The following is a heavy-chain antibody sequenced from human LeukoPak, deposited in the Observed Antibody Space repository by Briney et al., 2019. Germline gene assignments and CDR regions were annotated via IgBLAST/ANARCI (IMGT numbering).Heavy chain of an antibody. V-gene: IGHV4-39*01. CDR3: ARLLIRMDYLGREY. CDR2: IYYSGST. CDR1: GGSLSSSSYY. Sequence: SDTLSLTCTVSGGSLSSSSYYWGWIRQSPGKGLERIVNIYYSGSTYYNPSLKSRVTISLDTSKNQFSLKLNCVTAADTAVYYCARLLIRMDYLGREYWGQGTLVTVSS. D-gene: IGHD2/OR15-2a*01. J-gene: IGHJ4*02.